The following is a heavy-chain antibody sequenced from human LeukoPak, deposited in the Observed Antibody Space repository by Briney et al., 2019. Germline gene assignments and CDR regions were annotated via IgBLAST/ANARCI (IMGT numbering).Heavy chain of an antibody. J-gene: IGHJ4*02. D-gene: IGHD2-15*01. CDR2: IWYDGRNK. V-gene: IGHV3-33*01. Sequence: GGSLRLSCAASGFTFSSYGMHWVRQAPGKGLEWVAVIWYDGRNKYYADPVKGRFTISRDNSKNTLYLQMNSLRAEDTAVYYCARDTGYCSGGSSYWSYYFDYWGQGTLVTVSS. CDR1: GFTFSSYG. CDR3: ARDTGYCSGGSSYWSYYFDY.